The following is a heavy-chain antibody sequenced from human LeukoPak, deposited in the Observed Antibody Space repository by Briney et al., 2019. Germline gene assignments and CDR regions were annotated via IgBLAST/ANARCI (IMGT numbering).Heavy chain of an antibody. CDR3: ARDRDGYYY. Sequence: GGSLRLSCAASGFTFSSYWVSWVRQAPGKGLEWVANIKQDGSEKYYVDSVKGRFTISRDSAKNSLYLQMNSLRAEDTAVHYCARDRDGYYYWGQGTLVTVSS. D-gene: IGHD5-24*01. CDR2: IKQDGSEK. V-gene: IGHV3-7*01. CDR1: GFTFSSYW. J-gene: IGHJ4*02.